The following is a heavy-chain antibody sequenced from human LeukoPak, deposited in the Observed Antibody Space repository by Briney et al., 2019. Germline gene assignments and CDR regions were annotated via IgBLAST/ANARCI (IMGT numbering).Heavy chain of an antibody. D-gene: IGHD2-21*02. V-gene: IGHV4-31*03. CDR1: GGSISSGGYY. J-gene: IGHJ4*02. CDR3: ARGAPQGDWGFDY. CDR2: IYYSGNT. Sequence: PSETLSLTCTVSGGSISSGGYYWTWIRQHPGKGLEWIGYIYYSGNTYYNPSLKSRVTISVDTSKNQFSLKLSSVTAADTAVYYCARGAPQGDWGFDYWGQGTLVTVSS.